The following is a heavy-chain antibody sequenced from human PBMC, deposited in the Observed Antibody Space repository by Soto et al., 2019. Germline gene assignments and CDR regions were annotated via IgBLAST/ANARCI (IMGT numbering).Heavy chain of an antibody. J-gene: IGHJ4*02. CDR1: GVTFSSYA. CDR3: AKGGSGSYYSYFDY. D-gene: IGHD3-10*01. Sequence: PGGSLRLSCAASGVTFSSYAMSWVRQAPGKGLEWVSAISGSGGSTYYADSVKGRFTISRDNSKNTLYLQMNSLRAEDTAVYYCAKGGSGSYYSYFDYWGQGTLVTVSS. V-gene: IGHV3-23*01. CDR2: ISGSGGST.